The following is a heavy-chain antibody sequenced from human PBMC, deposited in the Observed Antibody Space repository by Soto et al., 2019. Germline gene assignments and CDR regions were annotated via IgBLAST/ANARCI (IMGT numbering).Heavy chain of an antibody. D-gene: IGHD3-3*01. J-gene: IGHJ4*02. Sequence: SGPTLVKPTQTLTLTCTFSGFSLSTSGVGVGWIRQPPGKALEWLALIYWNDDKRYSPSLKSRLTITKDTSKNQEVLTMTNMDPVDTATYYCAHRVAYDFWSGYSVRGPYFDYWGQGTLVTVSS. CDR3: AHRVAYDFWSGYSVRGPYFDY. V-gene: IGHV2-5*01. CDR1: GFSLSTSGVG. CDR2: IYWNDDK.